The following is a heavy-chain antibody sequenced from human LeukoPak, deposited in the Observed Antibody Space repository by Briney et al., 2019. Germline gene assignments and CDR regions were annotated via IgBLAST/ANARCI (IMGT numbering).Heavy chain of an antibody. CDR3: ALGYDILTGYY. CDR2: IKQDGSEK. D-gene: IGHD3-9*01. CDR1: GFTFSSYW. V-gene: IGHV3-7*01. J-gene: IGHJ4*02. Sequence: GGSLRLSCAASGFTFSSYWMSWVRRAPGKGLEWVANIKQDGSEKYYVDSVKGRFTISRDNAKNSLYLQMNSLRAEGTAVYYCALGYDILTGYYWGQGTLVTVSS.